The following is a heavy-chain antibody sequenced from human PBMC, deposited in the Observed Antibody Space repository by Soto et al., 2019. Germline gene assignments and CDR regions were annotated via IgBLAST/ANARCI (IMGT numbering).Heavy chain of an antibody. CDR3: ARIQPYYYYGMDV. J-gene: IGHJ6*02. Sequence: SGPTLVNPXQTLTLTCTFSGFSLSTSGMRVSWIRQPPGKALEWLARIDWDDDKFYSTSLKTRLTISKDTSKNQVVLTTTNMDPVDTATYYCARIQPYYYYGMDVWGQGTTVTVSS. CDR2: IDWDDDK. V-gene: IGHV2-70*04. CDR1: GFSLSTSGMR.